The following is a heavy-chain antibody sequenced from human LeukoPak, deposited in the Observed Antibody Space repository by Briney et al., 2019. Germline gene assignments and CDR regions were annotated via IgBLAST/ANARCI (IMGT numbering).Heavy chain of an antibody. J-gene: IGHJ4*02. Sequence: QSWGSLTLSCSASGFSFSNDWMCWVRQAPGNGLEWVVNINQDERKKYYEDSVKGRFTISRDNAKNSLYLQMSSLRAEDTAVYYWGRGHAYRTDYWGQGTLVTVSS. V-gene: IGHV3-7*04. CDR3: GRGHAYRTDY. CDR2: INQDERKK. D-gene: IGHD2-2*01. CDR1: GFSFSNDW.